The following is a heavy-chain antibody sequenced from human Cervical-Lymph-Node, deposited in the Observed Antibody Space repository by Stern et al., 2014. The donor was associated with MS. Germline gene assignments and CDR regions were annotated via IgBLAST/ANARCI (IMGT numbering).Heavy chain of an antibody. CDR1: GFKFDAFA. CDR2: LGWNSEGR. Sequence: EVQLVESGGGMVQPGRSLRLSCEASGFKFDAFAMHWVRQAPGKGLEWVSGLGWNSEGRGYADSVQGRFNISRDNAKSSLYLQMNSLTAEDTALYYCAKADDYAAGIDAWGQGTLVVVSS. CDR3: AKADDYAAGIDA. D-gene: IGHD3-16*01. V-gene: IGHV3-9*01. J-gene: IGHJ5*02.